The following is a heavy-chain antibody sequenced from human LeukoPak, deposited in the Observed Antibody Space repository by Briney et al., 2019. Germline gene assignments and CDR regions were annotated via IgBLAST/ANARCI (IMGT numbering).Heavy chain of an antibody. CDR3: ARNSAVATSRSWFDP. Sequence: SETLSLTCSVFDGSISNYYWSWIRQPPGKELEWIGYAYYSGSTTYNPSLESRVTMSVDTSKNQFSLKLTAVTAADTAVYYCARNSAVATSRSWFDPWGQGTLVTVSS. J-gene: IGHJ5*02. D-gene: IGHD6-19*01. CDR1: DGSISNYY. V-gene: IGHV4-59*08. CDR2: AYYSGST.